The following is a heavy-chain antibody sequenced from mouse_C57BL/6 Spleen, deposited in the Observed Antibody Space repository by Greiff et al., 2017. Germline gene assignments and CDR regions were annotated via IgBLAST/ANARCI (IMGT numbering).Heavy chain of an antibody. CDR3: ARRESRYFDV. CDR1: GYTFTSYW. J-gene: IGHJ1*03. CDR2: IDPSDSET. V-gene: IGHV1-52*01. Sequence: QVQLKQPGAELVRPGSSVKLSCKASGYTFTSYWMHWVKQRPIQGLEWIGNIDPSDSETHYNQKFKDKATLTVDKSSSTAYMQLSSLTSEDSAVYYCARRESRYFDVWGTGTTVTVSS.